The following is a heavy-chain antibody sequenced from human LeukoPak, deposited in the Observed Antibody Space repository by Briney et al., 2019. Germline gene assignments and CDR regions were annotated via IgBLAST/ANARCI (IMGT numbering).Heavy chain of an antibody. CDR2: ISASGGST. V-gene: IGHV3-23*01. CDR3: AKWDSYYNFWSGYYIY. D-gene: IGHD3-3*01. J-gene: IGHJ4*02. Sequence: GGSLRLSRAASGFTFSTYAMSWVRQPPGKGLEWVSLISASGGSTFYADSVKGRFTIPRDNSKNTLYLQVNSLRAEDTAVYYCAKWDSYYNFWSGYYIYWGQGTLVTVSS. CDR1: GFTFSTYA.